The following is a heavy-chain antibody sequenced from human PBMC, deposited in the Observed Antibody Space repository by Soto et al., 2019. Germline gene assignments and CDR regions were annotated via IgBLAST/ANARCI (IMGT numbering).Heavy chain of an antibody. J-gene: IGHJ5*02. V-gene: IGHV1-2*04. CDR1: GYTFSDYY. CDR3: AREISAAGTSNWFDP. D-gene: IGHD6-13*01. Sequence: ASVKVSCKXSGYTFSDYYIHWIRQAPGQGLEWMGWINPNSGSTHFAKKFQGWVTMTRDTSISTAYMELSRLRSDDTAVYYCAREISAAGTSNWFDPWGQGTLVTVSS. CDR2: INPNSGST.